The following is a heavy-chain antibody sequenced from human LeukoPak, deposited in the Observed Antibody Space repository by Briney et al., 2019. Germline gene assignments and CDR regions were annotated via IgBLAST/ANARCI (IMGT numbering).Heavy chain of an antibody. D-gene: IGHD6-19*01. V-gene: IGHV4-59*08. CDR3: ARHKIAMAPFDN. CDR1: GGSISNYY. J-gene: IGHJ4*02. Sequence: SETLSLTCTVSGGSISNYYWSWIRQSPGRRLEWIAYIYNTESRSTNLNPSLKSRITMSVDMSKNQFSLRLSSVTAADTALYYCARHKIAMAPFDNWGQGTLVTVSS. CDR2: IYNTESRST.